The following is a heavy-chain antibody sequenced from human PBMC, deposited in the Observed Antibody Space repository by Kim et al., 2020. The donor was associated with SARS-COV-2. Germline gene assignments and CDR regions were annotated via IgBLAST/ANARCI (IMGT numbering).Heavy chain of an antibody. D-gene: IGHD2-2*01. CDR1: GGTFSSYA. V-gene: IGHV1-69*13. CDR3: APDCSSTSCYVN. CDR2: IIPIFGTA. Sequence: SVKVSCKASGGTFSSYAISWVRQAPGQGLEWMGGIIPIFGTANYAQKFQGRVTITADESTSTAYMELSSLRSEDTAVYYCAPDCSSTSCYVNWGQGTLVTVSS. J-gene: IGHJ4*02.